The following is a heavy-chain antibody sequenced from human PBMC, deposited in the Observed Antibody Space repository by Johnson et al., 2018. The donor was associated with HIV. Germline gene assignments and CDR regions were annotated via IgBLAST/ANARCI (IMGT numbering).Heavy chain of an antibody. Sequence: VQLVESGGGSVQPGRSLRLSCAASGFTFDDYAMHWVRQAPGKGLEWVGFIRSKAYGGTTEYAASVKGRFTISRDDSKSIAYLQMNSLRAEDTAVYYCAKGFFELDDAFDIWGQGTMVTVSS. CDR2: IRSKAYGGTT. CDR1: GFTFDDYA. J-gene: IGHJ3*02. CDR3: AKGFFELDDAFDI. V-gene: IGHV3-49*04. D-gene: IGHD3/OR15-3a*01.